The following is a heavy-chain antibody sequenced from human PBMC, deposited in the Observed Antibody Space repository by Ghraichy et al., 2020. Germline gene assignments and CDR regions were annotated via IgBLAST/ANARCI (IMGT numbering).Heavy chain of an antibody. CDR1: GFTFSNFE. Sequence: GGSLRLSCAASGFTFSNFEMNWVRQAPGKGLEWVSYISSGSGSTIYHADSVKGRFTISRDNAKNSLYLQMNSLRAEDTGFYYCVKGGYCSGGTCYYLNAFDIWGQGTIVTASS. CDR2: ISSGSGSTI. D-gene: IGHD2-15*01. V-gene: IGHV3-48*03. J-gene: IGHJ3*02. CDR3: VKGGYCSGGTCYYLNAFDI.